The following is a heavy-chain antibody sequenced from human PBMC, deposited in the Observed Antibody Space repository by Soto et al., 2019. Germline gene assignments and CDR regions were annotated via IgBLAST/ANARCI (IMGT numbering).Heavy chain of an antibody. CDR1: GYSFTSYW. CDR2: IDPSDSYT. D-gene: IGHD5-18*01. J-gene: IGHJ6*02. Sequence: GESLKISCKGSGYSFTSYWIIWVRQMPGKGLEWMGRIDPSDSYTNYSPSFQGHVTISADKSISTAYLQWSSPKASDTAMYYCAKVDTAMAYGMDVWGQGTTVTVSS. CDR3: AKVDTAMAYGMDV. V-gene: IGHV5-10-1*01.